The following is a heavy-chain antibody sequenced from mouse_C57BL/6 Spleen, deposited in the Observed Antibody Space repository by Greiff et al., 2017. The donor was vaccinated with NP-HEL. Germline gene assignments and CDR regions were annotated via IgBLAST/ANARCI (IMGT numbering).Heavy chain of an antibody. CDR1: GYTFTSYG. J-gene: IGHJ2*01. CDR2: IYPRSGNT. Sequence: VQLQQSGAELARPGASVKLSCKASGYTFTSYGISWVKQRTGQGLEWIGEIYPRSGNTYYNEKFKGKATLTADKSSSTAYMELRSLTSEDSAVYFCASEGCYWGQGTTLTVAS. CDR3: ASEGCY. V-gene: IGHV1-81*01.